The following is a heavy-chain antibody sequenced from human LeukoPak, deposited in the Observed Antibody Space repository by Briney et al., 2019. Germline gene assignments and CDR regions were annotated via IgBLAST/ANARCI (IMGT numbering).Heavy chain of an antibody. J-gene: IGHJ4*02. CDR1: GGSISSGGYY. V-gene: IGHV4-31*03. Sequence: SQTLSLTCTVSGGSISSGGYYWSWNRQYPGKGLEWIVYIYYSGSTYYTPPIKSRVTLLVDTSKNQFSLKLGSVTAADTAVYYCAGDRSGYYFDYWGQGTLVTVSS. CDR3: AGDRSGYYFDY. CDR2: IYYSGST. D-gene: IGHD3-3*01.